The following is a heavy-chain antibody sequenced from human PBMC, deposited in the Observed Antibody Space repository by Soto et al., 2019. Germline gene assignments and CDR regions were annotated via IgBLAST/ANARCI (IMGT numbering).Heavy chain of an antibody. CDR3: SRRYSFGSGKYGVDV. D-gene: IGHD3-10*01. J-gene: IGHJ6*02. CDR1: GYSISSGSY. Sequence: SETLSLTCVVSGYSISSGSYWGWIRRPPGKGLEWIGSVYHSGSTFYNPSLKSRVTISVDKSKNQFSLKLSSVTAADTAVYYCSRRYSFGSGKYGVDVWGQGTMVTVSS. V-gene: IGHV4-38-2*01. CDR2: VYHSGST.